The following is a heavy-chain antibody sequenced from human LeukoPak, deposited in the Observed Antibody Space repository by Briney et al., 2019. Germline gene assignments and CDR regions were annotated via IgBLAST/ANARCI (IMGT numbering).Heavy chain of an antibody. J-gene: IGHJ4*02. D-gene: IGHD3-10*01. V-gene: IGHV3-48*04. CDR2: ISSSSSTI. CDR1: GFTFSSYS. CDR3: AKDLVVRGVINPLYFDY. Sequence: PGGSLRLSCAASGFTFSSYSMNWARQAPGKGLEWVSYISSSSSTIYYADSVKGRFTISRDNAKNSLYLQMNSLRAEDTAVYYCAKDLVVRGVINPLYFDYWGQGTLVTVSS.